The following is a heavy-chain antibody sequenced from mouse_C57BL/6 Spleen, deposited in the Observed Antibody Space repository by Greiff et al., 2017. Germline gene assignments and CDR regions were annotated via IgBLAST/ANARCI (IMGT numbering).Heavy chain of an antibody. CDR3: ARITTVVGYYFDY. Sequence: QVQLQQPGAELVKPGASVKMSCKASGYTFTSYWITWVKQRPGQGLEWIGDIYPGSGSTNYNEKFKGKATLTVDTSSSTAYMQLSSLTSEDSAVYYCARITTVVGYYFDYWGQGTTLTVSS. V-gene: IGHV1-55*01. D-gene: IGHD1-1*01. CDR2: IYPGSGST. J-gene: IGHJ2*01. CDR1: GYTFTSYW.